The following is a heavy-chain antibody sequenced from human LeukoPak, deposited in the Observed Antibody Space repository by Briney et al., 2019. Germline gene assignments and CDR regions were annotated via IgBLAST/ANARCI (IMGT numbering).Heavy chain of an antibody. J-gene: IGHJ4*02. Sequence: GGSLRLSCTASGFPFIEYSMNWVRQVPGKGLEWISYIGIDSGNTKYADSVRGRFTISADKAKNSLYLQMNSLRVEDTAMYYCARDHNYAFDNWGQGTLVSVAS. CDR3: ARDHNYAFDN. CDR1: GFPFIEYS. D-gene: IGHD1-1*01. CDR2: IGIDSGNT. V-gene: IGHV3-48*01.